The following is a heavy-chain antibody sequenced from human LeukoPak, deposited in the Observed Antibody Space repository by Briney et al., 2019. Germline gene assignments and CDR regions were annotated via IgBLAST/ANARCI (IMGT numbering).Heavy chain of an antibody. CDR2: IYYSGST. J-gene: IGHJ4*02. Sequence: KPSETLSLTCTVSGGSISSYCWSWIRQPPGKGLEWIGYIYYSGSTNYNPSLKNRVTISVDTSKNQFSLKLNSVTAAETAVYYCASRRSTGVCDYWGQGTLVTVSS. V-gene: IGHV4-59*01. CDR3: ASRRSTGVCDY. CDR1: GGSISSYC. D-gene: IGHD1-14*01.